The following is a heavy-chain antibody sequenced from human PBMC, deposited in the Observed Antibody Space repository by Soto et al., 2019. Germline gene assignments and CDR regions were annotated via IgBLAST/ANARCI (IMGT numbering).Heavy chain of an antibody. J-gene: IGHJ3*01. V-gene: IGHV3-74*03. CDR2: IHNDGSRT. CDR1: GFTFSYYW. D-gene: IGHD1-26*01. CDR3: ARGDRGAFDW. Sequence: EVQLVESGGGLVQPGESLRLSCAASGFTFSYYWMHWVRQTPGKGLLWVSHIHNDGSRTTYADSVKGRFTISRDNARNTVYLQMNSLRDDETAVYYCARGDRGAFDWWGQGTAVTVSS.